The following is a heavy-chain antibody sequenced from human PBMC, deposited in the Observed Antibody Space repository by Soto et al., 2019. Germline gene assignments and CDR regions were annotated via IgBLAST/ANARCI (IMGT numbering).Heavy chain of an antibody. J-gene: IGHJ4*02. D-gene: IGHD1-26*01. CDR3: ARGGTVGATGMVDY. CDR2: IYYSGST. CDR1: GGSISSYY. V-gene: IGHV4-59*01. Sequence: TLSLTCTVSGGSISSYYWSWIRQPPGKGLEWIGYIYYSGSTNYNPSLKSRVTISVDTSKNQFSLKLSSVTAADTAVYYCARGGTVGATGMVDYWGQGTLVTVSS.